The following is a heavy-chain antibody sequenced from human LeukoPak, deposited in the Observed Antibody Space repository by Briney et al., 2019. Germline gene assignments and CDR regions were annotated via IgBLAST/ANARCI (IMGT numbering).Heavy chain of an antibody. CDR1: GYTFTGHY. CDR2: INPNSGGT. Sequence: ASVKVSCKASGYTFTGHYMHWVRQAPGQGLEWMGWINPNSGGTNYAQKFQGRVTMTRDTSISTAYMELSRLRSDDTAVYYCARLYYYDSSGSYYFDQWGQGTLVTVSS. J-gene: IGHJ4*02. D-gene: IGHD3-22*01. V-gene: IGHV1-2*02. CDR3: ARLYYYDSSGSYYFDQ.